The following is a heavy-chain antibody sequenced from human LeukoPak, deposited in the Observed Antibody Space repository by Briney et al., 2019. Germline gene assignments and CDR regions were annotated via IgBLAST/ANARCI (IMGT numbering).Heavy chain of an antibody. J-gene: IGHJ6*03. D-gene: IGHD2-15*01. Sequence: SETLSLTCIVSGVSISSSGYYWGWIRQPPGKGLEWIGSISSRGSTYYNPSLKRRVTISVDTSKNQFSLKLSSVTAADTAVYYCARGRKTPTYYYYYYMDVWGKGTTVTVSS. CDR2: ISSRGST. CDR3: ARGRKTPTYYYYYYMDV. V-gene: IGHV4-39*07. CDR1: GVSISSSGYY.